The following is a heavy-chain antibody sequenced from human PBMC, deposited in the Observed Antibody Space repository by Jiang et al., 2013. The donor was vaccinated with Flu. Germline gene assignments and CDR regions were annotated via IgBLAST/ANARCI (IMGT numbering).Heavy chain of an antibody. CDR2: IDWDDDK. Sequence: KPTQTLTLTCTFSGFSLSTSGMCVSWIRQPPGKALEWLARIDWDDDKYYSTSLKTRLTISKDTSKNQVVLTMTNMDPVDTATYYCARISGSSGYSYDAFDIWGQGTMVTVSS. V-gene: IGHV2-70*11. D-gene: IGHD3-22*01. CDR3: ARISGSSGYSYDAFDI. CDR1: GFSLSTSGMC. J-gene: IGHJ3*02.